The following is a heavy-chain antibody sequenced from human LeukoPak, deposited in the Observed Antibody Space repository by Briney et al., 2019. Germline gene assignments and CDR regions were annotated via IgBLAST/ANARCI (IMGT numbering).Heavy chain of an antibody. CDR2: INTDGSST. D-gene: IGHD3-22*01. CDR1: GFTFSSYW. J-gene: IGHJ6*02. V-gene: IGHV3-74*01. CDR3: TTAPWYYYDSSGTYYYGMDV. Sequence: PGGSLRLSCAASGFTFSSYWMHWVRQAPGKGLVWVSRINTDGSSTSYADSVKGRFTISRDNAKNTLYLQMNSLKTEDTAVYYCTTAPWYYYDSSGTYYYGMDVWGQGTTVTVSS.